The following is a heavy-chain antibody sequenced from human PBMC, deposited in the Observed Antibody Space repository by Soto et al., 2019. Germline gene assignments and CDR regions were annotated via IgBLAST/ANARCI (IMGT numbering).Heavy chain of an antibody. Sequence: QVQLVQSGAEVKKPGASVKVSCKASGYTFTSYGISWVRQAPGQGLEWMGWISAYNGNTNYAQKLQGRVTMTTDTSTSTADMELRSLRSDDTAVYYCARDLQWDYGDYVLIYWGQGTLVTVSS. D-gene: IGHD4-17*01. CDR2: ISAYNGNT. V-gene: IGHV1-18*01. J-gene: IGHJ4*02. CDR1: GYTFTSYG. CDR3: ARDLQWDYGDYVLIY.